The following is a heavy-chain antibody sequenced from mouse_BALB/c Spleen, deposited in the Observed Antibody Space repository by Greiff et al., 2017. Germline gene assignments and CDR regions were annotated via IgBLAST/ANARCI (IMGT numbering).Heavy chain of an antibody. Sequence: EVQRVESGGDLVKPGGSLKLSCAASGFTFSSYAMSWVRQTPEKRLEWVASISSGGSTYYPDSVKGRFTISRDNARNILYLQMSSLRSEDTAMYYCARVPYGNYGDFDVWGAGTTVTVSS. CDR1: GFTFSSYA. V-gene: IGHV5-6-5*01. D-gene: IGHD2-1*01. CDR2: ISSGGST. J-gene: IGHJ1*01. CDR3: ARVPYGNYGDFDV.